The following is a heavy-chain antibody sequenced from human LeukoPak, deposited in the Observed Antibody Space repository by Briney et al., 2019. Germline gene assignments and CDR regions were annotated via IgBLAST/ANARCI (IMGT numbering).Heavy chain of an antibody. V-gene: IGHV4-59*04. D-gene: IGHD3-10*01. CDR1: GGSMSSYY. CDR2: IYYSGST. CDR3: ARRPFGDPFDY. J-gene: IGHJ4*02. Sequence: PSETLSLTCTVSGGSMSSYYWSWIRQPPGKGLEWIGYIYYSGSTYYNPSLKSRVSISVDTSKNQFSLKLSSVTAADTAVYYCARRPFGDPFDYWGQGTLVTVSS.